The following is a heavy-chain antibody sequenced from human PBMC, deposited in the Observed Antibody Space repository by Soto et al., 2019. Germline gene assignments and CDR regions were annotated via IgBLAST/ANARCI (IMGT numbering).Heavy chain of an antibody. CDR3: AKAQATIPTLNIFDY. Sequence: WGLLRLSCAVSGFTFVGYAVSWVRQAPGKGLEWVSAISGSGGSTYYADSVKGRFTISRDNSKNTLYLQMNSLRAEDTAVYYCAKAQATIPTLNIFDYWGQGTLVTVSS. D-gene: IGHD1-1*01. V-gene: IGHV3-23*01. CDR1: GFTFVGYA. CDR2: ISGSGGST. J-gene: IGHJ4*02.